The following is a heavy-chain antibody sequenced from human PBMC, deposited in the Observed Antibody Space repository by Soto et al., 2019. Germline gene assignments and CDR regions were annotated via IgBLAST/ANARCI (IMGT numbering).Heavy chain of an antibody. V-gene: IGHV4-34*01. D-gene: IGHD3-3*01. J-gene: IGHJ4*02. CDR2: INHSGST. Sequence: PSETLSLTCAVYGGSFSGYYWSWIRQPPGKGLEWIGEINHSGSTNYNPSLKSRVTISVDTSKNQFSLKLSSVTAADTAVYYCARGRTVLWSGYYGYWGQGTLVTVSS. CDR3: ARGRTVLWSGYYGY. CDR1: GGSFSGYY.